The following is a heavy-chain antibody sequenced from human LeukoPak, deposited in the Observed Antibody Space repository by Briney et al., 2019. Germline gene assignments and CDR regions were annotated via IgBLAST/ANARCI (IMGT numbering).Heavy chain of an antibody. J-gene: IGHJ4*02. CDR1: GFTVSSNY. CDR3: ARERQNKDFWSGGDY. CDR2: IYSGGST. V-gene: IGHV3-66*01. Sequence: PGGSLRLPCAASGFTVSSNYMSWVRQAPGKGLEWVSVIYSGGSTYYADSVKDRFTISRDNSKNTLYLQMNSLRAEDTAVYYCARERQNKDFWSGGDYWGQGTLVTVSS. D-gene: IGHD3-3*01.